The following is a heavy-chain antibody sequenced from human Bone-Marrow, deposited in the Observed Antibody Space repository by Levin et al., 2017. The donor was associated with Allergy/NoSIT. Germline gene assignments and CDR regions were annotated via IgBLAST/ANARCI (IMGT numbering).Heavy chain of an antibody. J-gene: IGHJ4*02. D-gene: IGHD2-8*01. V-gene: IGHV3-48*02. CDR1: GITVNTYT. Sequence: GESLKISCVASGITVNTYTMNWVRQAPGKGLEWVSSISGRGDTIYYADSVKGRFTVSRDNAKNSLYLQMNSLRDEDTALYYCTRVLNFDANGYRSFLYWGQGTLVTVSS. CDR2: ISGRGDTI. CDR3: TRVLNFDANGYRSFLY.